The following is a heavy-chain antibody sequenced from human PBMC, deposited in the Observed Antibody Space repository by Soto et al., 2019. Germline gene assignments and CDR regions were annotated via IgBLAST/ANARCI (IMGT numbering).Heavy chain of an antibody. CDR3: ARDNGSSWPQPVYYYYGMDV. V-gene: IGHV1-69*12. Sequence: QVQLVQSGAEVKKPGSSVKVSCKASGGTFSSYAISWVRQAPGQGLEWMGGIIPIFGTANYAQKFQGRVTITADESTSTAYMELSSLRSEDTAVYYCARDNGSSWPQPVYYYYGMDVWGQATTVTVSS. CDR1: GGTFSSYA. CDR2: IIPIFGTA. D-gene: IGHD6-13*01. J-gene: IGHJ6*02.